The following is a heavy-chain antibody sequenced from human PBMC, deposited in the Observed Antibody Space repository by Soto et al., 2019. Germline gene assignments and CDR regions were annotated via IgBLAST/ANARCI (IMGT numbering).Heavy chain of an antibody. Sequence: ASVKVSCKTSGYTFSTSGISWVRQAPGQGLEWVGWIRPDNGNRKSAQRLQGRVTLTTDTSASTAYMELRSLASDDTDMYYSAPDKESNRYNDWGPGTLVTVSS. CDR3: APDKESNRYND. V-gene: IGHV1-18*01. CDR2: IRPDNGNR. CDR1: GYTFSTSG. J-gene: IGHJ1*01. D-gene: IGHD1-20*01.